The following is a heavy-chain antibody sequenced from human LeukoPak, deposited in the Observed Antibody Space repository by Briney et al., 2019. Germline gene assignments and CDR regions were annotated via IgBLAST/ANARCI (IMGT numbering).Heavy chain of an antibody. V-gene: IGHV4-30-2*01. CDR1: GGSISSGGYY. CDR2: IYHSGST. D-gene: IGHD4-17*01. CDR3: ARDRDYGDMLYYFDY. Sequence: SETLSLTCTVSGGSISSGGYYWSWIRQPPGKGLEWIGYIYHSGSTYYNPSLKSRVTISVDRSKNQFSLKLSSVTAADTAVYYCARDRDYGDMLYYFDYWGQGTLVTVSS. J-gene: IGHJ4*02.